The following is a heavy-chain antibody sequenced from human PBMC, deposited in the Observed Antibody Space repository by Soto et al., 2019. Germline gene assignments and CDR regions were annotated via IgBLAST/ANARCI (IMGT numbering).Heavy chain of an antibody. CDR3: ARDPSYFDF. J-gene: IGHJ4*02. V-gene: IGHV3-21*01. CDR2: ISSTSSYI. CDR1: GFTFSSYS. Sequence: PGGFLRLSCAASGFTFSSYSMNWVRQAPGKGLEWVSSISSTSSYIYYADSVRGRFTISRDNAKNSLYLQLNSLRAEDTAVYYCARDPSYFDFWGQGTLVTVSS.